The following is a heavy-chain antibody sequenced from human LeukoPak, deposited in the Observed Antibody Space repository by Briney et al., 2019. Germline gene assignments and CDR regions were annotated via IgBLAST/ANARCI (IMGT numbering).Heavy chain of an antibody. D-gene: IGHD6-6*01. V-gene: IGHV3-7*01. Sequence: ETGGSLRLSCAASGFTFSSHWMSWVRQAPGKGLEWVANIKKDGSEKYYVDAVKGRFTISRDNAKTSLYPQMNSLRAEDTAVYYCARAGIVAARPSWGLVLNYWGQGTLVTVSS. J-gene: IGHJ4*02. CDR1: GFTFSSHW. CDR2: IKKDGSEK. CDR3: ARAGIVAARPSWGLVLNY.